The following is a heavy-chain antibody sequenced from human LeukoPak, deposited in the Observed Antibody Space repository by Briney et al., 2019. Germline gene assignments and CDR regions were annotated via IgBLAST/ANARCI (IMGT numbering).Heavy chain of an antibody. J-gene: IGHJ4*02. CDR1: DGSITHYY. V-gene: IGHV4-59*12. D-gene: IGHD1-26*01. CDR2: IYHSGST. Sequence: PSETLSLTCTVSDGSITHYYWAWMRQPPGKGLEWIGEIYHSGSTNYNPSLKSRVTISVDKSKNQFSLKLSSVTAADTAVYYCARSVGAINYWGQGTLVTVSS. CDR3: ARSVGAINY.